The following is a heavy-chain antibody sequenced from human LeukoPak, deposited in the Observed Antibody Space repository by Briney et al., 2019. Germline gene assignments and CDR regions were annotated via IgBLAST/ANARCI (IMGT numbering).Heavy chain of an antibody. V-gene: IGHV3-23*01. CDR2: ISGGGSST. CDR3: AKGIAAAGPYFDY. D-gene: IGHD6-13*01. J-gene: IGHJ4*02. CDR1: GFTFSSYA. Sequence: PGGSLRLPCAASGFTFSSYAMSWVRQAPGKGLEWVSAISGGGSSTYYADSVKGRFTISRDNSKNTLYLQMNSLRAEDTAIYYCAKGIAAAGPYFDYWGQGTLVTVSS.